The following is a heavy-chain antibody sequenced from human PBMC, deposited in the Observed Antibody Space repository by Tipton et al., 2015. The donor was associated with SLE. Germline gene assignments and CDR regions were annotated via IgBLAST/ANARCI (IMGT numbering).Heavy chain of an antibody. Sequence: GSLRLSCAASGFTFTNAWMNWVRQAPGKGLEWVGRIKSKTDGGTADYAAPVKGRFTISRDNAKNSLYLQMNSLRAEDTAVYYCAKVRSSDFLHYYGMDVWGFLHYYGMDVWGQGTTVTVYS. CDR2: IKSKTDGGTA. CDR1: GFTFTNAW. V-gene: IGHV3-15*01. D-gene: IGHD3-16*01. CDR3: AKVRSSDFLHYYGMDVWGFLHYYGMDV. J-gene: IGHJ6*02.